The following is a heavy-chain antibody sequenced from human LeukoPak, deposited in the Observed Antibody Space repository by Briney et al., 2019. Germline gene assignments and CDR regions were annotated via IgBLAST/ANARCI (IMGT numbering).Heavy chain of an antibody. J-gene: IGHJ4*02. CDR3: AKEAGYSYGFDY. V-gene: IGHV3-30*18. D-gene: IGHD5-18*01. Sequence: GGSLRLSCAASGFTFSNYGIHWVRQAPGKGLEWVAVISYDGSNKYYADSVKGRCTISRDKSKNTVYLQMNSLRAEDTAVYYCAKEAGYSYGFDYWGQGTLVTVS. CDR1: GFTFSNYG. CDR2: ISYDGSNK.